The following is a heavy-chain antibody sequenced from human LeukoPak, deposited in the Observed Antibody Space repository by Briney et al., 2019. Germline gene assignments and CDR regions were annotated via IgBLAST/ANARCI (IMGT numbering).Heavy chain of an antibody. CDR1: GGTFSSYA. Sequence: SVKVSCKASGGTFSSYAISWVRQAPGQGLEWMGGIIPIFGTANYAQRFQGRVTITADESTNTAYMDLSSLKYDDTAVYYCAAGRRLGELFFDYWGQGALVTVSS. CDR3: AAGRRLGELFFDY. V-gene: IGHV1-69*01. J-gene: IGHJ4*02. D-gene: IGHD3-10*01. CDR2: IIPIFGTA.